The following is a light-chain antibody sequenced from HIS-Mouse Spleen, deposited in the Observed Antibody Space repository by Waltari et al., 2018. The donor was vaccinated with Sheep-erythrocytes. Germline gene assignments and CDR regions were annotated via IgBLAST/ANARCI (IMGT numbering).Light chain of an antibody. CDR2: KDR. CDR1: KLGDKY. Sequence: SYELTQPPSVSVSPGQTASITCSGDKLGDKYACWYQQKPGQSPVLVIYKDRKRPSGIPERFSGSNSGNTATLTISGTPAMDEADYYCQAWDSSTAVFGGGTKLTVL. V-gene: IGLV3-1*01. CDR3: QAWDSSTAV. J-gene: IGLJ2*01.